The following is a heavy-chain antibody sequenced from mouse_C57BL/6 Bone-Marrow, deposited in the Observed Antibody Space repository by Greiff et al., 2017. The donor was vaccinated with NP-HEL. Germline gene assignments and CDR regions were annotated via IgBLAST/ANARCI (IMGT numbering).Heavy chain of an antibody. D-gene: IGHD4-1*01. CDR3: ARGTGSFAY. V-gene: IGHV3-6*01. Sequence: VQLKESGPGLVKPSQSLSLTCSVTGYSITSGYYWNWIRQFPGNKLEWMGYISYDGSNNYNPSLKNRISITRDTSKNQIFLKLNSVTTEDTATYYCARGTGSFAYWGQGTLVTVSA. J-gene: IGHJ3*01. CDR2: ISYDGSN. CDR1: GYSITSGYY.